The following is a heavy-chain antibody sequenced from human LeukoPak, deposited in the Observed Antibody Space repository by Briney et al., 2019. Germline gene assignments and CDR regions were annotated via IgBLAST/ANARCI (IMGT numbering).Heavy chain of an antibody. Sequence: SETLSLTCTVSGGSISSYYWRWIRQPAGKRLEWIGRIYTRGSTNYHPSLQSRVTMSVDTSKNQFSLKLTSVTAADTAVYYCARDSITGTTCFDSWGRGTLVTVSS. CDR2: IYTRGST. CDR1: GGSISSYY. CDR3: ARDSITGTTCFDS. J-gene: IGHJ4*02. V-gene: IGHV4-4*07. D-gene: IGHD1-20*01.